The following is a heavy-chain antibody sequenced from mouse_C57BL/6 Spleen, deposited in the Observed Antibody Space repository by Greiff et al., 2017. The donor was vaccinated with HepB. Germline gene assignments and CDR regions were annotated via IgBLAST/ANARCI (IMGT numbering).Heavy chain of an antibody. J-gene: IGHJ2*01. Sequence: VQLQQSGPVLVKPGASVKMSCKASGYTFTDYYMNWVKQSHGKSLEWIGVINPYNGGTSYNQKFKGKATLTVDKSSSTAYMELNSLTSEDSAVYYGARGGYDDGRYYFDYWGQGTTLTVSS. CDR2: INPYNGGT. V-gene: IGHV1-19*01. CDR3: ARGGYDDGRYYFDY. CDR1: GYTFTDYY. D-gene: IGHD2-2*01.